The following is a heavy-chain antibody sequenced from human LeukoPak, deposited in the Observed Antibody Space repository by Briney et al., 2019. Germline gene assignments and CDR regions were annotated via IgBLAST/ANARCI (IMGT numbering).Heavy chain of an antibody. Sequence: SETLSLTCAVYGGSFSGYYWSWIRQPPGKGLEWIGEINHSGSTNYNPSLKSRVTISVDTSKNQFSLKLSSVTAADTAVYYCARGLLGYCSSTSCYCYFGYWGQGTLVTVSS. V-gene: IGHV4-34*01. D-gene: IGHD2-2*01. CDR3: ARGLLGYCSSTSCYCYFGY. CDR2: INHSGST. J-gene: IGHJ4*02. CDR1: GGSFSGYY.